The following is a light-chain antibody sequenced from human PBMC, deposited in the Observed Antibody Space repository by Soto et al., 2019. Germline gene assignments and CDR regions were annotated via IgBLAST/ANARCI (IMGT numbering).Light chain of an antibody. J-gene: IGKJ1*01. CDR3: QQYNGYSGT. Sequence: IQMTQSPSTLSASVGDRVTITCRASQSISTWLAWYQQKPGKAPKLLIYDASSLESGVPSRFSGSGSGTEFTLTISSLRPDDFATYYCQQYNGYSGTFGQGTKVEI. CDR2: DAS. V-gene: IGKV1-5*01. CDR1: QSISTW.